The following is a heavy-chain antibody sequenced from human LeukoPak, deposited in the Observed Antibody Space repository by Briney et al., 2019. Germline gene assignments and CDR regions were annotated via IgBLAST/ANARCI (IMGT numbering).Heavy chain of an antibody. J-gene: IGHJ4*02. D-gene: IGHD2-2*01. CDR2: PYSDDST. Sequence: GGSLRLSCAASGLIVSNKYMSWVRQAPGKGLEWVSSPYSDDSTYYADSVKGRFTISRDSSKNTVYLQMNSLGAEDTAMYFCAARDCSTTSCYAGLFDYWGQGILVTVSS. CDR3: AARDCSTTSCYAGLFDY. V-gene: IGHV3-53*01. CDR1: GLIVSNKY.